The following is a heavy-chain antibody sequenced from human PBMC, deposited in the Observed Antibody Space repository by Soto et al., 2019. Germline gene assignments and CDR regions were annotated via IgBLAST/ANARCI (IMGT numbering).Heavy chain of an antibody. Sequence: GGSLRLSCAASGFTFSSYAMHWVRQAPGKGLEWVAVISYDGSNKYYADSVKGRFTISRDNSKNTLYLQMNSLRAEDTAVYYCAKDFGRGDWFDPWGQGTLVTVSS. CDR3: AKDFGRGDWFDP. J-gene: IGHJ5*02. CDR2: ISYDGSNK. V-gene: IGHV3-30-3*01. CDR1: GFTFSSYA. D-gene: IGHD3-3*01.